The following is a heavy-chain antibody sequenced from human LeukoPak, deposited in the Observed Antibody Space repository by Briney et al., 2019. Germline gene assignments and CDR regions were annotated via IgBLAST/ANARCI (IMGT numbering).Heavy chain of an antibody. Sequence: ASVKVSCKASGYTLTNYAMNWVRQAPGQGLEWMGWINPNSGGTDYAPNFQGRVTMTRDTSISTAYMELSGLRSDDTAVYYCARDLRGYYDSSGYYDYWGQGTLVTVSS. CDR3: ARDLRGYYDSSGYYDY. D-gene: IGHD3-22*01. J-gene: IGHJ4*02. CDR1: GYTLTNYA. CDR2: INPNSGGT. V-gene: IGHV1-2*02.